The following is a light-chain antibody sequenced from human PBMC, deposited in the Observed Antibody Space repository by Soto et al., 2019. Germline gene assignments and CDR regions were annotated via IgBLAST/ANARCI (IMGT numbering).Light chain of an antibody. Sequence: EIALTQSPGTLSLSPGERATLSCRASQSVTSSYLAWYQQKPGQAPRLLMYAASSRATGIPDRFSGSGSGTDFTLTISRLEAEDFAVYYCQQSSSSPITFGQGTRLEIK. V-gene: IGKV3-20*01. J-gene: IGKJ5*01. CDR2: AAS. CDR1: QSVTSSY. CDR3: QQSSSSPIT.